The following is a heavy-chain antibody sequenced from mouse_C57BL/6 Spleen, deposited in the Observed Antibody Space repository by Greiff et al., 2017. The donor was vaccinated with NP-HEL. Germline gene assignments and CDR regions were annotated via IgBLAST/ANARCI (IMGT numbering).Heavy chain of an antibody. V-gene: IGHV1-4*01. J-gene: IGHJ4*01. D-gene: IGHD1-1*01. CDR1: GYTFTSYT. CDR2: INPSSGYT. Sequence: QVQLQQSGAELARPGASVKMSCKASGYTFTSYTMHWVKQRPGQGLEWIGYINPSSGYTKYNQKFKDKATLTADNSSSTAYMQLSSLTSEDSAVYYCARAPHYYGSSYDAMDYWGQGTSVTVSS. CDR3: ARAPHYYGSSYDAMDY.